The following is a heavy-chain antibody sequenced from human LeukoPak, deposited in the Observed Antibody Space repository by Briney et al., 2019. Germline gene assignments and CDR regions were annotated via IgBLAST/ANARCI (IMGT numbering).Heavy chain of an antibody. J-gene: IGHJ4*02. CDR3: ARVYSSSWYLLFDY. V-gene: IGHV3-9*01. D-gene: IGHD6-13*01. Sequence: GGSLRLSCAASGFTFADYAMHWVRQAPGKGLEWVSGISWNSGSIGYADSVKGRFTISRDNAKNSLYLQMNSLRAEDTAVYYCARVYSSSWYLLFDYWGQGTLVTVSS. CDR1: GFTFADYA. CDR2: ISWNSGSI.